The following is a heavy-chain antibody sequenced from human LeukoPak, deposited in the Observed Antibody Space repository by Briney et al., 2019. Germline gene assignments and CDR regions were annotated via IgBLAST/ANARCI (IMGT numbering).Heavy chain of an antibody. CDR3: ARGGIAARQEY. CDR2: INHSGST. CDR1: GGSFSGYY. J-gene: IGHJ4*02. V-gene: IGHV4-34*01. Sequence: SETMSLTCAVYGGSFSGYYWSWIRQPPGKGLEWLGEINHSGSTNYNPSLKSRVTISVDTSKNQFSLKLSSVTAADTAVYYCARGGIAARQEYWGQGTLVTVS. D-gene: IGHD6-6*01.